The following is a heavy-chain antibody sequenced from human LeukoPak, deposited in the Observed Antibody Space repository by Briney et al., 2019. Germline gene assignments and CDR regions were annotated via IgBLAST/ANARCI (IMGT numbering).Heavy chain of an antibody. CDR3: ARDRGSGTYYDAFGV. Sequence: PSETLSLTCTVSGGSISSHYLNWIRQPPGRGLEWIGYIYYNGNSNYNPSLKSRVTMSLDTSKNQFSLKLSSVTAADTAVYYCARDRGSGTYYDAFGVWGQGTLVTVSS. CDR2: IYYNGNS. CDR1: GGSISSHY. V-gene: IGHV4-59*11. J-gene: IGHJ3*01. D-gene: IGHD1-26*01.